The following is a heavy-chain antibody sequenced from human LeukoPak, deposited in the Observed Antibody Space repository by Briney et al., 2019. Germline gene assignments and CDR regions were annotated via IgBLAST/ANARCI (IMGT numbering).Heavy chain of an antibody. D-gene: IGHD1-26*01. CDR3: AGGTYYCFDY. V-gene: IGHV4-59*01. J-gene: IGHJ4*02. CDR1: GGSISSYY. Sequence: PSETLSLTCTVSGGSISSYYWSWIRQPPGKGVEWIGYVYYSGSAHYNPSLKSRVTISVDTSKNQFSLKVSSVTAADTAIYYCAGGTYYCFDYWGQGTLVTVSS. CDR2: VYYSGSA.